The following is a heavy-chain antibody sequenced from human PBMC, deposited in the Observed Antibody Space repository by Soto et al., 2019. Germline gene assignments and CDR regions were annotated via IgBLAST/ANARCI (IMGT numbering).Heavy chain of an antibody. Sequence: QVQLVESGGGVVQPGKSLRLSCAASRFTFSSYAMDWVRQAPGKGLEWVAVISHDGSEKYYGDSVKGRFTISRDNPKNTVYLQMNSLRPEDTAVYYCARAAAYFYHYDYAMDVWGQGTGVTVSS. J-gene: IGHJ6*02. CDR1: RFTFSSYA. CDR2: ISHDGSEK. CDR3: ARAAAYFYHYDYAMDV. D-gene: IGHD6-13*01. V-gene: IGHV3-30-3*01.